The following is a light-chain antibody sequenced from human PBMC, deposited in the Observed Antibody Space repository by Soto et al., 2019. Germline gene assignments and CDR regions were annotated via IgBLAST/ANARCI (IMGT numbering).Light chain of an antibody. CDR1: QSVSSSY. CDR2: GAS. Sequence: EIVLTQSPGTLSLSPGARATLSCRASQSVSSSYLAWYQQKPGQAPRLLIYGASSRATGIPDRFSGSGSGTDFTLTISRLEPEDFAVYYCQQYGSSLTWTFGQGTKV. CDR3: QQYGSSLTWT. V-gene: IGKV3-20*01. J-gene: IGKJ1*01.